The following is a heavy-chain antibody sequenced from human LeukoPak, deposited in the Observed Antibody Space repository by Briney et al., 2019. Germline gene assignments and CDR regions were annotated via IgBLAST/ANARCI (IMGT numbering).Heavy chain of an antibody. CDR1: GVSISNYY. J-gene: IGHJ6*02. V-gene: IGHV4-59*01. CDR3: ARGFSVWTGYYYYYGMDV. Sequence: KPSETLSLTCRVSGVSISNYYWSWIRQPPGMGLEWVGYIYYSGSTDYNPALKSPVTMSVDTSKNQFSLKMSSVTAADTAVYYCARGFSVWTGYYYYYGMDVWGLGTTVTVSS. D-gene: IGHD1-1*01. CDR2: IYYSGST.